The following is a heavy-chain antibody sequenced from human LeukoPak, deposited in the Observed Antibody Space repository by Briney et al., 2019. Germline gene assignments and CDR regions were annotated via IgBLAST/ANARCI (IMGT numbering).Heavy chain of an antibody. CDR3: AKSDGYYDSSGYYS. J-gene: IGHJ4*02. CDR2: ISWNSGSI. D-gene: IGHD3-22*01. CDR1: GFTFDDYA. V-gene: IGHV3-9*01. Sequence: PGGSLRLSCAASGFTFDDYAMHWVRQAPGKGLEWVSGISWNSGSIGYADSVKGRFTISRDNSKNTLYLQMNSLRAEDTAVYYCAKSDGYYDSSGYYSWGQGTLVTVSS.